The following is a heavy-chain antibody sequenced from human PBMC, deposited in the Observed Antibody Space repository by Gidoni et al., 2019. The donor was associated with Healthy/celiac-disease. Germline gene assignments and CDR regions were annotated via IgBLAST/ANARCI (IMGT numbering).Heavy chain of an antibody. CDR3: ARDSPLYDSSGYYYVDY. D-gene: IGHD3-22*01. Sequence: QVQLQESGPGLVKPSETLSLTCAVSGYSISSGYYWGWIRQPPGKGLEWIGSIYHSGSTYYNPSLKSRVTISVDTSKNQFSLKLSSVTAADTAVYYCARDSPLYDSSGYYYVDYWGQGTLVTVSS. V-gene: IGHV4-38-2*02. J-gene: IGHJ4*02. CDR2: IYHSGST. CDR1: GYSISSGYY.